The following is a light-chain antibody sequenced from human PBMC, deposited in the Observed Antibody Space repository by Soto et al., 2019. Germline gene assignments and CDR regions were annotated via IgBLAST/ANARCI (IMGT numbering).Light chain of an antibody. Sequence: DIQMTQSPPTLSASVGDRVTITCRASQIISSWLAWYQQKPGKAPKHLIYKASSLESGVPSRFSGSRSGTEFTLTISSLQPDDFASYYCQQYHSSPYTFGQGTKLEIK. CDR1: QIISSW. CDR2: KAS. V-gene: IGKV1-5*03. CDR3: QQYHSSPYT. J-gene: IGKJ2*01.